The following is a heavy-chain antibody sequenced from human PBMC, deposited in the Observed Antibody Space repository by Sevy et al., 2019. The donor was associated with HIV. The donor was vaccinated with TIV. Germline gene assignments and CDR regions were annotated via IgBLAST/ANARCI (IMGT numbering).Heavy chain of an antibody. CDR1: GYTFTNYF. CDR2: ISRYDT. D-gene: IGHD1-26*01. Sequence: ASVKVSCKTSGYTFTNYFITWVRQAPGQGLEWMGRISRYDTNYAQKFQGRVTMTTDTSTSIAYMELRSLKSDDTAVYYCARAPSGSQGPGQYFHHWGQGTLVTVSS. J-gene: IGHJ1*01. CDR3: ARAPSGSQGPGQYFHH. V-gene: IGHV1-18*01.